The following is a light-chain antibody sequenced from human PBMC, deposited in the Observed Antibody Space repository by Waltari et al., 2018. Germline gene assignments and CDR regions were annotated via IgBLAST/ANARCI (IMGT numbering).Light chain of an antibody. CDR3: TSFGSNTPVI. CDR2: EVS. CDR1: SCDIGGYNH. J-gene: IGLJ2*01. V-gene: IGLV2-14*01. Sequence: QPALTQPASVAGSPGQSTTISSTGTSCDIGGYNHVSWYQYNQGKVPKLVIHEVSNRPSGISDRFSGSKSGNTASLTISGLQAEDEADYYCTSFGSNTPVIFGGGTKLTVL.